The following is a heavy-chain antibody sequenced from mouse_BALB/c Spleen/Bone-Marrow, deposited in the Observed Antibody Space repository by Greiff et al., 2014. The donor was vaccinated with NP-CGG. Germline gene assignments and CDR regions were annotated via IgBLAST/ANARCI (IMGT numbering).Heavy chain of an antibody. CDR2: LNPSNGHT. CDR3: ARMITTRCFDY. Sequence: QVQLQQSGAELLKPGTSVKLSCKASGYTFTRYWMHWVKQRPGQGLEWIGELNPSNGHTNYDGKFKNKATVTVDKSSSTAYMQLSSLTSEDSAVYYCARMITTRCFDYWGQGTTLTVSS. V-gene: IGHV1S81*02. J-gene: IGHJ2*01. D-gene: IGHD2-4*01. CDR1: GYTFTRYW.